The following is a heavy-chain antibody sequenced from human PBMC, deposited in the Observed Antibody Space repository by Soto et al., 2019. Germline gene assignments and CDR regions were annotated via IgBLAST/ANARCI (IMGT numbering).Heavy chain of an antibody. CDR3: ARGLSSTDFFLDY. V-gene: IGHV4-61*05. Sequence: SETLSLTCTVSGGSISSSSCHWGWIRQPPGKRLEWIGYIHYSGSTNYNPSLKSRVAISVDTSKNQFSLTLSSVTAADTAVYYCARGLSSTDFFLDYWGQGTLVTVSS. D-gene: IGHD2-21*02. CDR1: GGSISSSSCH. CDR2: IHYSGST. J-gene: IGHJ4*02.